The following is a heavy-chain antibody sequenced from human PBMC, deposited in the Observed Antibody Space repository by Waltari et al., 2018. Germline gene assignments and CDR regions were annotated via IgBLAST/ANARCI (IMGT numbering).Heavy chain of an antibody. Sequence: QVQLQESGPGLVKPSETLSLTCAVSGYSISSGYYWGWIRQPPGKGLAWIGSIYHRGSTYYNPSRNSRVTISVDTAKNQFSLKLSSGTAADTAVYYCARLGDREGAFDIWGQGTMVTVSS. CDR3: ARLGDREGAFDI. V-gene: IGHV4-38-2*01. J-gene: IGHJ3*02. CDR2: IYHRGST. CDR1: GYSISSGYY. D-gene: IGHD1-26*01.